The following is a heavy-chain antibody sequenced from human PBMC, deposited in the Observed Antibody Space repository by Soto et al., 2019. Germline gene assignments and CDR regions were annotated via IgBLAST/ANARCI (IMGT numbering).Heavy chain of an antibody. J-gene: IGHJ6*02. CDR2: ISAYNGNT. D-gene: IGHD4-17*01. CDR3: ARRGPGDPINYYYYGMDV. Sequence: QVQLVQSGAEVKKPGASVKVSCKASGYTFSSYGISWVRQAPGQGLEWMGWISAYNGNTNFPQKFQGRVTMTTDTSTSTAYMELRSLRSDDTAVYFCARRGPGDPINYYYYGMDVWGQGTTVTVSS. V-gene: IGHV1-18*04. CDR1: GYTFSSYG.